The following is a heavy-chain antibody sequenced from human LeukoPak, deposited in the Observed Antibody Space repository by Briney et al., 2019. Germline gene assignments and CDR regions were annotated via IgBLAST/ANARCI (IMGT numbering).Heavy chain of an antibody. Sequence: GESLKISCKASGYSLVSHWIVWVRQMPGKGLEWMGIIYPGDSDTRYSPSFQGQVTISADKSISTAYLQWSSLKASDTAMYYCARRRIQNPAKVVVITWYAFDIWGQGTMVTVSS. J-gene: IGHJ3*02. CDR2: IYPGDSDT. CDR1: GYSLVSHW. CDR3: ARRRIQNPAKVVVITWYAFDI. V-gene: IGHV5-51*01. D-gene: IGHD3-22*01.